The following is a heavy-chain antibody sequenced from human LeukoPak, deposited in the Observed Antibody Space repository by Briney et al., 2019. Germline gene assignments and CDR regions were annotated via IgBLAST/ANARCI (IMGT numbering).Heavy chain of an antibody. CDR2: IKEDGSEK. J-gene: IGHJ4*02. Sequence: PGGSLRLSCAASGFTFSSYWMSWVRQAPGKGLEWVANIKEDGSEKYYVDSVKGRFTISRDNAKNSLYLQMNGLRAEDTAVYYCARERGYSGYDFGGYFDYWGQGTLVTVSS. CDR3: ARERGYSGYDFGGYFDY. CDR1: GFTFSSYW. V-gene: IGHV3-7*01. D-gene: IGHD5-12*01.